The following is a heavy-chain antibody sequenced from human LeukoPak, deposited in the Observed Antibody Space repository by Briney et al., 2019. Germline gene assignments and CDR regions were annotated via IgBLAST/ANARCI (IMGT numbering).Heavy chain of an antibody. CDR1: GYSFTSYW. D-gene: IGHD3-10*01. V-gene: IGHV5-51*01. J-gene: IGHJ5*02. CDR3: ARHMVSGDPLGFDP. Sequence: PGESLKISCETSGYSFTSYWIGWVRQKPGKGLEWIGIIYPGDSYPGNSRTRYSPSFQGHVTMSADKSISTAYLQWSSLKASDTAIYYCARHMVSGDPLGFDPWGRGTLVTVSS. CDR2: IYPGDSYPGNSRT.